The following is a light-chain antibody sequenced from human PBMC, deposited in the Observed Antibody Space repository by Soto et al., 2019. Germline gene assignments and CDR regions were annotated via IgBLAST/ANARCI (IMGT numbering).Light chain of an antibody. CDR2: GNS. J-gene: IGLJ1*01. V-gene: IGLV1-40*01. CDR3: QSYDSSLSGYV. Sequence: QSALTQPPSVSGAPGQRVTISCTGSSSNIGAGYEVHWYQQLPGTAPKLLIYGNSNRPSGVPDRFSGSKSGTSASLAITGLQAEDEADYHCQSYDSSLSGYVFGTGTKVTVL. CDR1: SSNIGAGYE.